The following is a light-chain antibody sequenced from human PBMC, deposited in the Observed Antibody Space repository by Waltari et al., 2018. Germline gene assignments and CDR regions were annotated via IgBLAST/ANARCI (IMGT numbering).Light chain of an antibody. J-gene: IGKJ1*01. CDR3: HQSNGLPRT. CDR2: YAS. V-gene: IGKV6D-21*02. CDR1: QSIGTS. Sequence: DIVLTQSPLSLPVTPGEPASITCRASQSIGTSVHWYQQKPDQSPKLIIKYASQSISGVPSRFSGSGFGTDFTLSINSLEPEDAAVYYCHQSNGLPRTFGQGTKVEIK.